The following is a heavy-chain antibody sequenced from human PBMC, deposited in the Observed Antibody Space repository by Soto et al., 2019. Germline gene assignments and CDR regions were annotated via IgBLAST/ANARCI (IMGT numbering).Heavy chain of an antibody. J-gene: IGHJ6*02. Sequence: PGGSLRLSCAASGFTFSNYVMHWVRQAPGKGLEWVAVISYDGTNKYYADSVRGRFTISRDNSKNTLFLQMNSLRPEDTAVYYCAKDQDQLIRRCYGLDVWGQGTTVTVSS. CDR3: AKDQDQLIRRCYGLDV. D-gene: IGHD2-2*01. CDR2: ISYDGTNK. V-gene: IGHV3-30*18. CDR1: GFTFSNYV.